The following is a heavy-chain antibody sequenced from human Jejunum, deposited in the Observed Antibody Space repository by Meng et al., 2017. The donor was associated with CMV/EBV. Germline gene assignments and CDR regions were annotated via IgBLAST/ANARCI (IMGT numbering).Heavy chain of an antibody. D-gene: IGHD5-24*01. J-gene: IGHJ5*02. V-gene: IGHV5-51*01. CDR1: GYAVVAYW. CDR3: ARYGGPTLAHNYFDA. Sequence: SGYAVVAYWIAWVRQMPGKGLEWMGIIYPGHSQTIYSSSFRGQVVMSVDKSINTAFLQWSSLEASDTAMYYCARYGGPTLAHNYFDAWGQGTLVTVSS. CDR2: IYPGHSQT.